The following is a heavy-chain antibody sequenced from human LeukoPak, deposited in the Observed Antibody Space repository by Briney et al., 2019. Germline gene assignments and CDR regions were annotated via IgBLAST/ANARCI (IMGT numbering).Heavy chain of an antibody. CDR3: ARRLKSSKNFDF. D-gene: IGHD2/OR15-2a*01. J-gene: IGHJ4*02. CDR2: IFSGDSDT. Sequence: GEPLKISCEASGYRFISYWIGWVRLTPGKGLEWLGTIFSGDSDTRYSPSFQGQVTISVDRSINTAYLQWTSLRASDTAIYYCARRLKSSKNFDFWGQGTLVTVSS. V-gene: IGHV5-51*01. CDR1: GYRFISYW.